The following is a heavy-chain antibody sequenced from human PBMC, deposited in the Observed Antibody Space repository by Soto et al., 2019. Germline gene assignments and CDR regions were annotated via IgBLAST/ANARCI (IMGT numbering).Heavy chain of an antibody. CDR2: ISTYTGKT. J-gene: IGHJ6*02. V-gene: IGHV1-18*01. D-gene: IGHD6-6*01. CDR1: GYTFHGCG. Sequence: ASVKVSCKTSGYTFHGCGITWVRQAPGRGLEWMGWISTYTGKTDYAQSLQGRVTMTTDTSTGTAYLEVRSLRSDDTAVYFCARDGYSGSGAVSVFWGQGTTVTVSS. CDR3: ARDGYSGSGAVSVF.